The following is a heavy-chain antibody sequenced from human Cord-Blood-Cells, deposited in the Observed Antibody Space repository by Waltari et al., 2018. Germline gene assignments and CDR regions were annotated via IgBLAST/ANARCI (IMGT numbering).Heavy chain of an antibody. V-gene: IGHV3-74*01. D-gene: IGHD6-19*01. Sequence: EVQLVESGGGLVQPGGSLRLSCAASGFTFSSYWMHWVRQAPGKGLVGVSRINSYGSSTSYADSVKGRFTISRDNAKNTLYLQMNSLRAEDTAVYYCARDMSSGYYYGMDVWGQGTTVTVSS. J-gene: IGHJ6*02. CDR2: INSYGSST. CDR3: ARDMSSGYYYGMDV. CDR1: GFTFSSYW.